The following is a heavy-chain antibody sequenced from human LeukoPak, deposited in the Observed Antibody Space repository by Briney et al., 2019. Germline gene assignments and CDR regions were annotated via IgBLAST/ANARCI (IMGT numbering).Heavy chain of an antibody. CDR3: ARILDILTGFLN. V-gene: IGHV4-39*01. CDR1: GGSISSSSYY. J-gene: IGHJ4*02. CDR2: IYYSGST. D-gene: IGHD3-9*01. Sequence: SETLSLTCTVSGGSISSSSYYWGWLRQPPGKGLEWIGSIYYSGSTYYNPSLKSRVTISVDTSKNQFSLKLSSVTAADTAVYYCARILDILTGFLNWGQGTLVTVSS.